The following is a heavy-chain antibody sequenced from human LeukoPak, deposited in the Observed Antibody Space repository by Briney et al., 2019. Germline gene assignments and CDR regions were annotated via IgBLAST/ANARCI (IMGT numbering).Heavy chain of an antibody. V-gene: IGHV3-30*02. D-gene: IGHD3-22*01. CDR1: GFTFSSYG. Sequence: GGSLRLSCAASGFTFSSYGMHWVRQAPGKGLEWVAFIRYDGSNKYYADSVKGRFTISRDNSKNTLYLQMNSLRAEDTAVYYCAKQLGDSSGYPGETYDYWGQGTLVTVSS. J-gene: IGHJ4*02. CDR2: IRYDGSNK. CDR3: AKQLGDSSGYPGETYDY.